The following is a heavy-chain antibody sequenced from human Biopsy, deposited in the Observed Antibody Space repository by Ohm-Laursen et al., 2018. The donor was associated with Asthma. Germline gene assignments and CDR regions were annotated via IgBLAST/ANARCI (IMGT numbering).Heavy chain of an antibody. V-gene: IGHV1-69*13. J-gene: IGHJ4*02. D-gene: IGHD3-22*01. CDR3: ASPLGDYYDSSGYYYASLGY. CDR1: GGTFSSFA. CDR2: IIPLIGTP. Sequence: SVKVSCKPSGGTFSSFALSWVRQAPGQGLEWMGGIIPLIGTPNYAQKFQGRVTITADASTNTAYMDLSSLRSEDTAVYYCASPLGDYYDSSGYYYASLGYWGLGTLVSVSS.